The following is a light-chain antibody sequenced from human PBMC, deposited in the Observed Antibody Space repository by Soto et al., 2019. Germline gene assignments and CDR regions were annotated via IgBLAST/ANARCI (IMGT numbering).Light chain of an antibody. V-gene: IGKV1-39*01. CDR2: AAS. CDR3: QQSSSTPLSWM. CDR1: QSISSY. Sequence: ATQSISSYLNWYQQKPGKAPKLLIYAASSLQSWVPSRFSGSGSGTAFSPSLRSLYPEDSATYSCQQSSSTPLSWMFGQGTKVDIK. J-gene: IGKJ1*01.